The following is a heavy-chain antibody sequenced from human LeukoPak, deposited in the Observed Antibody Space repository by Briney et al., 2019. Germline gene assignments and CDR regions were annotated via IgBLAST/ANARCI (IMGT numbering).Heavy chain of an antibody. CDR2: IYSSGTT. D-gene: IGHD3-10*01. J-gene: IGHJ4*02. Sequence: SETLSLTCTVSGGSTINYFRSWIRQPAGKGLEWIGHIYSSGTTHYNPSLNSRVTISLDASKSQFSLHLNSVTAADTAVYFCARAEGSGSGAYTLDYWGQGILVTVSS. CDR3: ARAEGSGSGAYTLDY. V-gene: IGHV4-4*07. CDR1: GGSTINYF.